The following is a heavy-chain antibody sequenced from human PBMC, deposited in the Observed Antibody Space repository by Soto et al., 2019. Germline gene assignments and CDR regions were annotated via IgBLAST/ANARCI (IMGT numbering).Heavy chain of an antibody. CDR3: AKTPGYFDSSGYYPYYFDC. Sequence: GGSLRLSCGDSGFSFSTYAMSWVRQAPGKGLEWVSAISGGGTNTYYADSVKGRFTISRDKTKNTLYLRMNSLGAEDTAVYYCAKTPGYFDSSGYYPYYFDCWGQGTLVTVSS. J-gene: IGHJ4*02. CDR2: ISGGGTNT. D-gene: IGHD3-22*01. CDR1: GFSFSTYA. V-gene: IGHV3-23*01.